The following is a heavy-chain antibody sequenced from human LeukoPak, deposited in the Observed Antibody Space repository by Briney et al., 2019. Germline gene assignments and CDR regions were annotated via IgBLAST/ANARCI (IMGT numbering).Heavy chain of an antibody. CDR1: GFTFSSYG. D-gene: IGHD3-22*01. Sequence: SGGSLRLSCAASGFTFSSYGMNWVRQAPGKGLEWVSGISGSGGTTYYADSVKSRFTISRDNSKNSLSLQVSSLRAEDTAVYYCAKTNGYYSDWGQGTLVTVSS. CDR2: ISGSGGTT. J-gene: IGHJ4*02. V-gene: IGHV3-23*01. CDR3: AKTNGYYSD.